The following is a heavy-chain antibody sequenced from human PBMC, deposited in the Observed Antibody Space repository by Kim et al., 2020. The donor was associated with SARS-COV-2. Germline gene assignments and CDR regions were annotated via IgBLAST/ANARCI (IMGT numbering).Heavy chain of an antibody. CDR1: GFTFSSYG. V-gene: IGHV3-30*18. Sequence: GGSLRLSRAASGFTFSSYGMNWVRQAPGKGLEWVAVISYDGSNKYYADSVKGRFTISRDNSKNTLYLQMNSLRAEDTAVYYCAKEGSGIVVVTATFDYWGQGTLVTVSS. CDR3: AKEGSGIVVVTATFDY. J-gene: IGHJ4*02. D-gene: IGHD2-21*02. CDR2: ISYDGSNK.